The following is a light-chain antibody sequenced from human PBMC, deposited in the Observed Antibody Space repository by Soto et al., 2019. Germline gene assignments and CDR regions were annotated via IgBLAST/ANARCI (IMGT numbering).Light chain of an antibody. CDR1: QSVSNY. CDR2: DAS. CDR3: QQYGSSPIT. Sequence: VMTQSPLSLPVTLGQPATLSCRASQSVSNYLAWYQQKPGQAPRLLIHDASSRATGIPDRFSGSGSGTDFTLTISRLEPEDFAVYYCQQYGSSPITFGQGTRLEIK. V-gene: IGKV3-20*01. J-gene: IGKJ5*01.